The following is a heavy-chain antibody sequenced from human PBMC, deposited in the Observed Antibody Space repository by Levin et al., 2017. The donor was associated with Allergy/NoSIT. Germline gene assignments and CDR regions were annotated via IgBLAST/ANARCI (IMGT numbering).Heavy chain of an antibody. Sequence: PGGSLRLSCAASGFTFSTYGVHWVRQPPGKGLEWVAGISYDGSNKYYADSVKGRFSISRDNSKNTLYLQMTSLGADDTAVFYCAREPRGVSSWPHFDHWGQGALVTVSS. CDR1: GFTFSTYG. J-gene: IGHJ4*02. CDR3: AREPRGVSSWPHFDH. D-gene: IGHD6-13*01. CDR2: ISYDGSNK. V-gene: IGHV3-33*01.